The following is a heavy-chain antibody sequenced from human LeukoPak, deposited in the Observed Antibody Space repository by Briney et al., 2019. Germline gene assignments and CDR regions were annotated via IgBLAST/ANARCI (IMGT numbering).Heavy chain of an antibody. CDR2: ISYDGSNK. CDR1: GFTFSSYA. Sequence: GRSLRLSCAASGFTFSSYAMHWVRQAPGKGLEWVAVISYDGSNKYYADSVKGRFTISRDNSKNTLYLQMNSLRAEDTAVHYCARERPAPMRAYGEAFDIWGQGTMVTVSS. V-gene: IGHV3-30-3*01. J-gene: IGHJ3*02. D-gene: IGHD2-2*01. CDR3: ARERPAPMRAYGEAFDI.